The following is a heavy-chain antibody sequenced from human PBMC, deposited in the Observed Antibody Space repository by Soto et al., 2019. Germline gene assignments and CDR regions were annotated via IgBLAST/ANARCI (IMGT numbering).Heavy chain of an antibody. CDR1: GDSINSNNYF. CDR3: ARAPETPPIVRVVVPYFFDS. D-gene: IGHD3-16*02. J-gene: IGHJ4*02. Sequence: SETLSLTCTVSGDSINSNNYFWVWICQPPGKGLQWIGNIFYSGSTYYNPSLKSRVIISVDTSKNQFSLNVSSVTAADTAVYFCARAPETPPIVRVVVPYFFDSWGQGTLVTVSS. V-gene: IGHV4-39*07. CDR2: IFYSGST.